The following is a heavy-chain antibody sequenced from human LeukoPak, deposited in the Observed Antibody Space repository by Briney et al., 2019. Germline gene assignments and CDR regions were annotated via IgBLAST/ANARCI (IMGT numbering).Heavy chain of an antibody. D-gene: IGHD3-3*01. J-gene: IGHJ4*02. Sequence: PGGSLRLSCAASGFSISSYSMNWVRQAPGKGLEWVSSITSSSNYIYYVDSVKGRFTISRDNAKNSLYLQMNSLTAEDTAVYYCARPTLPFTIHSPFDYWGQGTLVTVSS. CDR2: ITSSSNYI. CDR1: GFSISSYS. V-gene: IGHV3-21*01. CDR3: ARPTLPFTIHSPFDY.